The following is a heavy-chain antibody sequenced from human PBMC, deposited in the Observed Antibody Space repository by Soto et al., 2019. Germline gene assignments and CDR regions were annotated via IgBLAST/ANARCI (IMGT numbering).Heavy chain of an antibody. CDR1: AGSISSYC. CDR3: ASNGRATYYYDSTAYGLDY. J-gene: IGHJ4*02. Sequence: ASETLSLTCTVSAGSISSYCCNWVRQPAGKGLEWIGRSYSSGSSYYNPSLKSRVTISVDTSKNQFSLKLSSVTAADTAVYYCASNGRATYYYDSTAYGLDYWGQGTLVTVSS. V-gene: IGHV4-4*07. D-gene: IGHD3-22*01. CDR2: SYSSGSS.